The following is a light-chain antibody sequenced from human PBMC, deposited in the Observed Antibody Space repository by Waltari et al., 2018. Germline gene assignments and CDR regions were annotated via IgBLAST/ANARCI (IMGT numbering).Light chain of an antibody. CDR1: QSLSKRY. Sequence: EVVLTQSPGTLSLSPGEKATLSCRASQSLSKRYLAWYQQKPGQAPRLLIYGASSRAAGSPDRFSGSGSGTDFSLTINGLEPDDSAVYYCQQYGSSILYTFGQGTKLEIK. V-gene: IGKV3-20*01. J-gene: IGKJ2*01. CDR2: GAS. CDR3: QQYGSSILYT.